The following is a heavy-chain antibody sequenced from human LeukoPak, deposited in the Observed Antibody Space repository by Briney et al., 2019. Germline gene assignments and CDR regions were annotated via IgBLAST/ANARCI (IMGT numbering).Heavy chain of an antibody. V-gene: IGHV3-21*01. D-gene: IGHD5-24*01. CDR3: ARDPGSRDGYNSYYFDY. CDR2: ISSSSYI. Sequence: GGSLRLSCAASGFTFSSYSMNWVRQAPGKGLEWVSSISSSSYIYYADSVKGRFTISRDNAKNSLYLQMNSLRAEDTAVYYCARDPGSRDGYNSYYFDYWGQGTLVTVSS. CDR1: GFTFSSYS. J-gene: IGHJ4*02.